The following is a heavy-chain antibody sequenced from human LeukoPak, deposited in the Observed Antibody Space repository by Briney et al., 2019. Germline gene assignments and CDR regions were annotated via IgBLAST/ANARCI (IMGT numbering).Heavy chain of an antibody. Sequence: GGSLRLSCAASGFTFSGSAMHWVRQASGKGLEWVGRIRSKADNYATAYAASVKGRFIIYRDDSKNTAYLQMNSLKNEDTAVYYCTRLRDISGYSHWGQGTLVTVSS. D-gene: IGHD3-22*01. V-gene: IGHV3-73*01. CDR2: IRSKADNYAT. J-gene: IGHJ4*02. CDR3: TRLRDISGYSH. CDR1: GFTFSGSA.